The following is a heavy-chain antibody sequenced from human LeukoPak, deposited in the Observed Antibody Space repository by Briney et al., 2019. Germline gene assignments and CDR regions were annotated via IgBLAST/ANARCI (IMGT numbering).Heavy chain of an antibody. CDR3: ARRERLGYSYGRGTLDI. CDR1: GFTFSSSE. Sequence: GGSLRLSCAASGFTFSSSEMNWVRQAPGKGLEWVSFIDSTGSTYYADSVKGRFTISRDNSRNTLYLQMNSLRVEDTAVYYCARRERLGYSYGRGTLDIWGQGTMVTVSS. J-gene: IGHJ3*02. V-gene: IGHV3-66*01. CDR2: IDSTGST. D-gene: IGHD5-18*01.